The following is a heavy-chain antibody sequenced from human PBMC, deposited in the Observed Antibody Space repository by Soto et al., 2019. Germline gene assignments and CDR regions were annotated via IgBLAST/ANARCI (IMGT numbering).Heavy chain of an antibody. CDR3: ARRHSSSSLGYYSGMHV. V-gene: IGHV1-69*13. Sequence: SVMVSCKASGGTFSSYAISWVRPARGRGLEWMGGFIPIFGTANYAQKFEGRVTITADESTSTAYMERTSRRSEDTAVYYCARRHSSSSLGYYSGMHVCGQRTTLTLSS. D-gene: IGHD6-6*01. CDR1: GGTFSSYA. J-gene: IGHJ6*02. CDR2: FIPIFGTA.